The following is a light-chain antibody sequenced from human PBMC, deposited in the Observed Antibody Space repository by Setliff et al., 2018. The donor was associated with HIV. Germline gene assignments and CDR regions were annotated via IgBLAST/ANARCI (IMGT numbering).Light chain of an antibody. V-gene: IGKV1-5*03. J-gene: IGKJ4*01. CDR1: QSISSW. CDR3: QQYSSYSLT. Sequence: DIQMTQSPSTLSASVGDRVRITCRASQSISSWLAWYQQKPGKAPNLLIYKASTLESGVPSRFSGSGSGTEFTLTISSLEPDDFATYYCQQYSSYSLTFGGGTKVDIK. CDR2: KAS.